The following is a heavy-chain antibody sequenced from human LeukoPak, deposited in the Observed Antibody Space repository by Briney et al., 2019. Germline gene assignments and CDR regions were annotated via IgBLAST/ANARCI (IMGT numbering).Heavy chain of an antibody. CDR3: ARDHYQVSSGSYD. CDR2: ISSSSSYI. D-gene: IGHD6-19*01. J-gene: IGHJ4*02. Sequence: GGSLRLSCAASGFTFSSYSMNWVRQAPGKGLEWVSSISSSSSYIYYADSVKGRFTISRDNAKNSLHLQMNSLRAEDTAVYYCARDHYQVSSGSYDWGQGTLVTVSS. V-gene: IGHV3-21*01. CDR1: GFTFSSYS.